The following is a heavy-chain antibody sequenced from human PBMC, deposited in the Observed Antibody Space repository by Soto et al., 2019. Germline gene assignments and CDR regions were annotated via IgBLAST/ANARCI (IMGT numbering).Heavy chain of an antibody. CDR2: IYRTGDS. CDR3: ARDTRLEGATVGLYDF. D-gene: IGHD1-26*01. CDR1: GDSFSSYY. V-gene: IGHV4-4*07. J-gene: IGHJ4*02. Sequence: QVQLQESGPGLVKPSETLSLTCSVSGDSFSSYYWRWVRQPAGEGLGWIGRIYRTGDSDYKSSLKRRVTLSIDTSKKQFSLKLNSVTAADAAVYYCARDTRLEGATVGLYDFWGQGTLVTVSS.